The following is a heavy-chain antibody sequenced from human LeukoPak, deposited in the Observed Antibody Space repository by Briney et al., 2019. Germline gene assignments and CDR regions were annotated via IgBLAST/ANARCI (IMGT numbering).Heavy chain of an antibody. CDR1: GGSFSGYY. V-gene: IGHV4-34*01. CDR3: ASGVGAWGFDY. CDR2: INHSGST. J-gene: IGHJ4*02. D-gene: IGHD7-27*01. Sequence: SETLSLTCAVYGGSFSGYYWSWIRQPPGKGLEWIGEINHSGSTNYNPSLKSRVTISVDTSKNQFSLKLSSVTAADTAVYYCASGVGAWGFDYWGQGILVTVSS.